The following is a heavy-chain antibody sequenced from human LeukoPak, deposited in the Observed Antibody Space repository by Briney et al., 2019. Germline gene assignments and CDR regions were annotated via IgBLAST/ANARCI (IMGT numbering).Heavy chain of an antibody. Sequence: PGGSLRLSCAASGFTFSSYWMSWVRQAPGKGLEWVANIKQDGSEKYYVDSVKGRFTISRDNAKNSLYLQMNSLRAEDTAVYYCVRERTRSSHYMDVWGKGTTVTVSS. CDR3: VRERTRSSHYMDV. CDR1: GFTFSSYW. D-gene: IGHD2-2*01. J-gene: IGHJ6*03. V-gene: IGHV3-7*01. CDR2: IKQDGSEK.